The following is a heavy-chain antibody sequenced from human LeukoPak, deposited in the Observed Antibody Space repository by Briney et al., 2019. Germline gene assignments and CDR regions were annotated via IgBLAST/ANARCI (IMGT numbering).Heavy chain of an antibody. CDR2: IYSGGST. J-gene: IGHJ5*02. Sequence: GGSLRLSCAASGFTVSSNYMSWVRQAPGKGLEWVSVIYSGGSTYYADSVKGRFTISRDNSKNTLYLQMNRLRAEDTAVYYCARDAYGSGTKGWFDPWGQGTLVTVSS. CDR1: GFTVSSNY. D-gene: IGHD3-10*01. CDR3: ARDAYGSGTKGWFDP. V-gene: IGHV3-66*01.